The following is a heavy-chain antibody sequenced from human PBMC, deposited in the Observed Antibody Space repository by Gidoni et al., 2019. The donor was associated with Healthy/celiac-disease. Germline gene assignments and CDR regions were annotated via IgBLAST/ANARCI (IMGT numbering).Heavy chain of an antibody. Sequence: QVQLQESGPGLVKPSQTLSLTCTGSGGSISSGDYYWSWIRQPPGKGLEWIGYIYYSGSTYYTPSLKSRVTISVVTSKNQFSLKLSSVTAADTAVYYCARDQGGYADPYFDYWGQGTLVTVSS. CDR3: ARDQGGYADPYFDY. CDR2: IYYSGST. V-gene: IGHV4-30-4*01. J-gene: IGHJ4*02. D-gene: IGHD5-12*01. CDR1: GGSISSGDYY.